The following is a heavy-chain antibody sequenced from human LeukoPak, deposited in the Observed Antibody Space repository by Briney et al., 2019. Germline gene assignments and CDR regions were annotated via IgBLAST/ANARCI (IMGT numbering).Heavy chain of an antibody. CDR3: ARGGSYSYYYYMDV. J-gene: IGHJ6*03. CDR1: GGSISSYY. Sequence: SETLSLTCTVSGGSISSYYWSWIRQPAGKGLEWIGRIYTSGSTNYNPSLKSRVTMSVDTSKNQFSLKLSSVTAADTAVYYCARGGSYSYYYYMDVWGKGTTVTVSS. V-gene: IGHV4-4*07. CDR2: IYTSGST. D-gene: IGHD1-26*01.